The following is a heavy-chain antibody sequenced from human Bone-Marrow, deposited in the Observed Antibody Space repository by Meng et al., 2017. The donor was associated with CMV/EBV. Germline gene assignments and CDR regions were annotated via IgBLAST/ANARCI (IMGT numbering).Heavy chain of an antibody. CDR3: ARDRVFWHLTPDALDY. CDR1: GDSVSSNSAA. Sequence: SQTLSLTCAISGDSVSSNSAAWNWIRQSPSRGLEWLGRTYYRSKWYNDYAVSVKSRITINPDTSKNALFLHMSSLRPEDTAIYYCARDRVFWHLTPDALDYWGPGTLVTVSS. J-gene: IGHJ4*02. V-gene: IGHV6-1*01. CDR2: TYYRSKWYN. D-gene: IGHD3-3*01.